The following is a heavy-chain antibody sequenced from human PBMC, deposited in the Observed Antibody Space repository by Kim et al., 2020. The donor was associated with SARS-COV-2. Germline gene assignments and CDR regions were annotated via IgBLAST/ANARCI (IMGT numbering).Heavy chain of an antibody. CDR2: IWYDGSNK. V-gene: IGHV3-33*01. CDR3: ARVYRGSSTGFDY. J-gene: IGHJ4*02. Sequence: GGSLRLSCAASGFTFSSYGMHWVRQAPGKGLEWVAVIWYDGSNKYYADSVKGRFTISRDNSKNTLYLQMNSLRAEDTAVYYCARVYRGSSTGFDYWGQGTLVTVSS. CDR1: GFTFSSYG. D-gene: IGHD1-26*01.